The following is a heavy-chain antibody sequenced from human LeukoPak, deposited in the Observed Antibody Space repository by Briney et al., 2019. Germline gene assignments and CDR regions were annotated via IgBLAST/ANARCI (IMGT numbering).Heavy chain of an antibody. J-gene: IGHJ4*02. CDR2: IRSKANSYAT. CDR3: TRLPGRGVVPAADIDY. V-gene: IGHV3-73*01. D-gene: IGHD2-2*01. Sequence: GGSLRLSCAASGFTFSGSAMHWVRQASGKGLEWVGRIRSKANSYATAYAASVKGRFTISRDDSKNTAYLQMNSLKTEDTAVYYCTRLPGRGVVPAADIDYWGQGTLVTVSS. CDR1: GFTFSGSA.